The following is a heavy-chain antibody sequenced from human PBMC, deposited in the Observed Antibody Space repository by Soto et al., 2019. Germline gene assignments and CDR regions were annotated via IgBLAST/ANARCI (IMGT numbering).Heavy chain of an antibody. J-gene: IGHJ5*02. CDR1: GGTFSSYA. D-gene: IGHD3-22*01. Sequence: QVQLVQSGAEVKKPGSSVKVSCKASGGTFSSYAITWVRQAPGQGLEWMGGIIPIFGTANYAQKFQGRVTITADESTSTAYTELRSLRSEDTAVYYCARDRGPSSGYYPYWFDPWGQGTLVTVSS. CDR2: IIPIFGTA. CDR3: ARDRGPSSGYYPYWFDP. V-gene: IGHV1-69*12.